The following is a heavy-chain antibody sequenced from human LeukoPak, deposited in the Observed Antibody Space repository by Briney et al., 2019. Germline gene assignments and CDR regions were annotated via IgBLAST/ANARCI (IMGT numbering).Heavy chain of an antibody. CDR1: GFTFTSSA. CDR2: IVVGSGNT. Sequence: SVKVSCKASGFTFTSSAVQWVRQARGQRLEWIGWIVVGSGNTNYAQKFRERVTITRDMSTSTAYMELSSLRSEDTAVYYCAAGLEDTAMVTADYYYYGMDVWGQGTTVTVSS. D-gene: IGHD5-18*01. CDR3: AAGLEDTAMVTADYYYYGMDV. V-gene: IGHV1-58*01. J-gene: IGHJ6*02.